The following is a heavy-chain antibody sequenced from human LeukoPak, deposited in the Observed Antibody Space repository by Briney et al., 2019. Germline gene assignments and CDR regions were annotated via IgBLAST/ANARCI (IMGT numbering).Heavy chain of an antibody. V-gene: IGHV1-2*02. Sequence: GASVKVSCKASGYTFTGYYMHWVRQAPGQGLERMGWINPNSGGTNYAQKFQGRVTMTRDTSISTAYMELSRLRSDDTAVYYCATTYSGYANFDYWGQGTLVTVSS. J-gene: IGHJ4*02. CDR3: ATTYSGYANFDY. CDR1: GYTFTGYY. D-gene: IGHD5-12*01. CDR2: INPNSGGT.